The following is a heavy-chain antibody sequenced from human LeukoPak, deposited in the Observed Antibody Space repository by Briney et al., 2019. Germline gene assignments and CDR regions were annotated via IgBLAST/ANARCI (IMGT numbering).Heavy chain of an antibody. CDR1: GYTFTSYG. J-gene: IGHJ5*02. V-gene: IGHV1-18*01. CDR3: ARGVVAADTDWFDP. Sequence: ASVKVCCKASGYTFTSYGISWVRQAPGQGLEWMGWISAYNGNTNYAQKLQGRVTMTTDTSTSTAYMELSSLTSEDTAVYYCARGVVAADTDWFDPWGQGTLVTVSS. D-gene: IGHD6-13*01. CDR2: ISAYNGNT.